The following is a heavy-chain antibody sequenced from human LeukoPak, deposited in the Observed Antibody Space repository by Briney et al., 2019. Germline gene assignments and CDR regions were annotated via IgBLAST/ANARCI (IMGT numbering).Heavy chain of an antibody. CDR1: GYTFTGYY. D-gene: IGHD6-19*01. Sequence: RASVKVSCKASGYTFTGYYMHWVRQAPGQGLEWMGRINPNSGGTNYAQKFQGRDTMTRDTSISTAYMELSRLRSDDTAVYYCARGLYSSGWYVGTHWFDPWGQGTLVTVSS. CDR2: INPNSGGT. CDR3: ARGLYSSGWYVGTHWFDP. V-gene: IGHV1-2*06. J-gene: IGHJ5*02.